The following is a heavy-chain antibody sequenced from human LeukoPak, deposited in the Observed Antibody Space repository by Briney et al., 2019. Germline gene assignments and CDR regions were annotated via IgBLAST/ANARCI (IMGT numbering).Heavy chain of an antibody. J-gene: IGHJ4*02. CDR1: GFTFSSYA. D-gene: IGHD5-24*01. Sequence: PGGSLRLSCAASGFTFSSYAMSWVRQAPGKGLESVSAISGSGGGTYYADSVKGRFTISRDNSKNTLYLQMNSLRAEDTAVYYCASRRWANAPFDYWGQGTLVTVSS. CDR2: ISGSGGGT. CDR3: ASRRWANAPFDY. V-gene: IGHV3-23*01.